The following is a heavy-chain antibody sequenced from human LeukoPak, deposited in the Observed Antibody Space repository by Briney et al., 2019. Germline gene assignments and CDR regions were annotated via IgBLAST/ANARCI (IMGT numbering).Heavy chain of an antibody. V-gene: IGHV3-48*04. CDR3: ARDYSSGYYYFDY. D-gene: IGHD3-22*01. CDR2: ISSSSSTI. J-gene: IGHJ4*02. Sequence: GGSLRLSCAASGFTFSSYSMNWVRQAPGKGLEWVSYISSSSSTIYYADSVKGRFTISRDNAKNSLYLQRNGLRAEDTAVYYCARDYSSGYYYFDYWGQGTLVTVSS. CDR1: GFTFSSYS.